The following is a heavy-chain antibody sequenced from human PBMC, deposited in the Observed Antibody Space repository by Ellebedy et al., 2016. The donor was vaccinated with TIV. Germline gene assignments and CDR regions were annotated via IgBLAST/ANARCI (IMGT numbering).Heavy chain of an antibody. Sequence: SETLSLXXTVSGGSISSSSYYWGWIRQPPGKGLEWIGSIYYSGSTYYNPSLKSRVTISVDTSKNQFSLKLSSVTAADTAVYYCARHHSSGWYLLAFDIWGQGTMVTVSS. CDR2: IYYSGST. CDR3: ARHHSSGWYLLAFDI. D-gene: IGHD6-19*01. V-gene: IGHV4-39*01. J-gene: IGHJ3*02. CDR1: GGSISSSSYY.